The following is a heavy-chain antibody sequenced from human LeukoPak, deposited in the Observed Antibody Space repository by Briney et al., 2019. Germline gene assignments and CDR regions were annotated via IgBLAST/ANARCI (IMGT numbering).Heavy chain of an antibody. CDR3: AKDLNWGGR. D-gene: IGHD7-27*01. CDR1: GFTFSTSA. Sequence: QPGGSLRLSCAASGFTFSTSAMTWVRQAPGKGLEWVSGISGSGATDYADSVKGRFTISRDNSKNTLYLQINSLRAEDTAVYYCAKDLNWGGRWGQGTLVTVSS. V-gene: IGHV3-23*01. J-gene: IGHJ4*02. CDR2: ISGSGAT.